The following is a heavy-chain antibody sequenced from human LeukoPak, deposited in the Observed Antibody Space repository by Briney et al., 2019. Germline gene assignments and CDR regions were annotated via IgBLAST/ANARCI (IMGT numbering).Heavy chain of an antibody. CDR2: IIISSSYI. J-gene: IGHJ4*02. Sequence: PGGSLRLSCVASGFNFSSYSMNWVRQAPGKGLDWVSSIIISSSYIYYADSVKGRFTISRDNAKNSLYLQMNSLRAEDTAVYYCARGSRMAAPGGGFYYWGQGTLVTVSS. V-gene: IGHV3-21*01. CDR3: ARGSRMAAPGGGFYY. CDR1: GFNFSSYS. D-gene: IGHD6-13*01.